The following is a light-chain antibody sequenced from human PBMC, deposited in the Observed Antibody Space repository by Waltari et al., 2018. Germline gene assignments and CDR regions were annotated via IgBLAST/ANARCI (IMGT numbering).Light chain of an antibody. CDR3: LQDHNYPLT. CDR2: AAS. V-gene: IGKV1-6*01. Sequence: AIQMTQSPSSLSASVGEEVTIPCRASQEIRNDLGWYQQKPGKAPKLLIYAASILQSGVPSRFSGSGSGTDFTLTISSLQPEDFATYYCLQDHNYPLTFGGGTKVEFK. CDR1: QEIRND. J-gene: IGKJ4*01.